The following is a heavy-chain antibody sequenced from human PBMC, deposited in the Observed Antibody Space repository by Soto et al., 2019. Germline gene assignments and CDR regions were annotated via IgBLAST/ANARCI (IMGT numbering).Heavy chain of an antibody. CDR3: ARLVVVAPVANA. J-gene: IGHJ5*02. Sequence: SETLSLTCSVSGGSINYNSNYWGWIRQPSGKGLEWVGGIFYTGTTYYSPSLKDRVTISVDTSKNSFSLNLTSVTAADTAVYFCARLVVVAPVANAWGQGTLVTVSS. CDR2: IFYTGTT. V-gene: IGHV4-39*02. D-gene: IGHD2-2*01. CDR1: GGSINYNSNY.